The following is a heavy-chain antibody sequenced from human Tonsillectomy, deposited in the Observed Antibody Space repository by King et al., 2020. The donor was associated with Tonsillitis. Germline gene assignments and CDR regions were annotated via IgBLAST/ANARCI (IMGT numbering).Heavy chain of an antibody. J-gene: IGHJ2*01. D-gene: IGHD3-10*01. CDR3: AKKAYYYASGSPRVWYFDL. Sequence: EVQLVESGGGLVQPGRSLRLSCAASGFTFEDYGMHWVRQAPGKGLEWVSGISWSSGSIGNADSVKGRFTISRDNAKNSLYLQMTSLRADDSALFYCAKKAYYYASGSPRVWYFDLLGRGTLVTGSS. CDR1: GFTFEDYG. V-gene: IGHV3-9*01. CDR2: ISWSSGSI.